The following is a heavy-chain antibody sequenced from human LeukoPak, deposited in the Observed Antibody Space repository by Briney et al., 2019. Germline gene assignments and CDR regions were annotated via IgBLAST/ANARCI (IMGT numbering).Heavy chain of an antibody. CDR3: AARTHPRIAAAGFYYYYYMDV. CDR2: ISAYNGNT. V-gene: IGHV1-18*01. D-gene: IGHD6-13*01. CDR1: GYTFTSYG. Sequence: ASVKVSCKASGYTFTSYGISWVRQAPGQGLEWMGWISAYNGNTNYAQKLQGRVTMTTDTSTSTAYMELRSLRSDDTAVYYCAARTHPRIAAAGFYYYYYMDVWGKGTTVTVSS. J-gene: IGHJ6*03.